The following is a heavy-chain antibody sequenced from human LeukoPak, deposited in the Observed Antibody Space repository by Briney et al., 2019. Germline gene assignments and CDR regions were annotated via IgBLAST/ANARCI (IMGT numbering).Heavy chain of an antibody. Sequence: SVKVSCKASGGTFSTYAINWVRQAPGQGLEWMGGIIPIFGTANYAQKFQGRVTITTDESTSTAYMELSSLRSEDTAVYYCARVFARSGEISGSYYYYWGQGTLVTVSS. V-gene: IGHV1-69*05. D-gene: IGHD1-26*01. J-gene: IGHJ4*02. CDR2: IIPIFGTA. CDR1: GGTFSTYA. CDR3: ARVFARSGEISGSYYYY.